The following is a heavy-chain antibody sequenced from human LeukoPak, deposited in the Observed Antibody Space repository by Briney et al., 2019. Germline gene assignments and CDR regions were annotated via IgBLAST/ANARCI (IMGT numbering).Heavy chain of an antibody. CDR3: AKDGGGYCSSTSCSGSWFDP. J-gene: IGHJ5*02. CDR2: IWYDESSK. D-gene: IGHD2-2*03. Sequence: QTGGSLRLSCAASGFTFSSYAMHWVRQAPGRGLEWVAVIWYDESSKYFADSVKGRFTISRDNSKNTLYLQMNSLRVEDTAVYYCAKDGGGYCSSTSCSGSWFDPWGQGTLVTVSS. CDR1: GFTFSSYA. V-gene: IGHV3-30*07.